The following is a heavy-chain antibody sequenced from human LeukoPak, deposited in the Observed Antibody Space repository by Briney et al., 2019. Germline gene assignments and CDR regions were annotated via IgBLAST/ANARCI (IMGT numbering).Heavy chain of an antibody. D-gene: IGHD1-26*01. CDR1: GFTFSTYW. Sequence: GGSLRLSCAASGFTFSTYWMSWVRQAPGKGLEWVANIKQDGSEKYYVDSVKGRFTISRDNAKNSLYLQMNSLRAEDTAVYFCVRDRSGSYPYYFDFWGQGTLVTASS. V-gene: IGHV3-7*01. CDR2: IKQDGSEK. J-gene: IGHJ4*02. CDR3: VRDRSGSYPYYFDF.